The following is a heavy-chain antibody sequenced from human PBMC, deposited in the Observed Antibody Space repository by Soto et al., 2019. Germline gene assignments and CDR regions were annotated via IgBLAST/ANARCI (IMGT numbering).Heavy chain of an antibody. CDR3: AREVGLAPSRGGYRQTGEFDY. D-gene: IGHD5-12*01. V-gene: IGHV4-4*02. Sequence: QVQLQESGPGLVKPSGTLSLTCAVYGGSISSSNWWSWIRQPPGKGLEWIGEIYHSGSTNYNPSLKSRVTISVDKSKNQFSLKLSSVTAADTAVYYCAREVGLAPSRGGYRQTGEFDYWGQGTLVTVSS. CDR2: IYHSGST. CDR1: GGSISSSNW. J-gene: IGHJ4*02.